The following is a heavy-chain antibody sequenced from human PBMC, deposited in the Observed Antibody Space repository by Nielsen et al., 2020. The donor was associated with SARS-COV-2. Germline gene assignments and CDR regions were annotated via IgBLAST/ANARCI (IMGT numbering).Heavy chain of an antibody. CDR1: GFTFSSYG. CDR2: ISYDGSNK. D-gene: IGHD2-2*01. V-gene: IGHV3-30*18. J-gene: IGHJ6*02. CDR3: AKGRRYCSSTSCPSPKYYYGMDV. Sequence: GESLKISCAASGFTFSSYGMHWVRQAPGKGLEWVAVISYDGSNKYYADSVKGRFTISRDNSKNTLYLQMNSLRAEDTAVYYCAKGRRYCSSTSCPSPKYYYGMDVWGQGTTVTVSS.